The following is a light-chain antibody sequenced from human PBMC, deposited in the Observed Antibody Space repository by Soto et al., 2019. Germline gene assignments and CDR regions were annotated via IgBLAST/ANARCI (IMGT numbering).Light chain of an antibody. CDR1: QSISSW. V-gene: IGKV1-39*01. CDR3: QQSYSTPLT. CDR2: AAS. J-gene: IGKJ3*01. Sequence: DIQMTQSPSTLSASVGDRVTITCRASQSISSWLAWYQQKPGKVPKLLIYAASTLQSGVPSRFSGSGSGTDFTLTISSLQPEDFATYYCQQSYSTPLTFGPGTKVDI.